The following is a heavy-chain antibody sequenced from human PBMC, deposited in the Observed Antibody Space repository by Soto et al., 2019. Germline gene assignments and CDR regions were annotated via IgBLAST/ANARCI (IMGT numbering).Heavy chain of an antibody. CDR3: ARVRGFWSGYRQNWFDP. CDR1: GYTFTIYG. V-gene: IGHV1-18*01. J-gene: IGHJ5*02. D-gene: IGHD3-3*01. Sequence: GASVKVSCKASGYTFTIYGINWVRQAPGQGLEWMGWISAYNGNTDYAQKFQGRVTITADESTSTAYMELSSLRSEDTAVYYCARVRGFWSGYRQNWFDPWGQGTLVTVSS. CDR2: ISAYNGNT.